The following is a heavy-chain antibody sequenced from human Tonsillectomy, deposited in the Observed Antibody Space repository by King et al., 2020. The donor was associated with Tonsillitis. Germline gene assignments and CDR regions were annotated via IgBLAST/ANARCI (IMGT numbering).Heavy chain of an antibody. Sequence: VQLQESGPGLVKPSETLSLTCTVSGGSISSYYWNWIRQPPGKELEWIGYIYYSGSTNYNPSLKSRVTISVDTSQNQCSLKLTSLTAADTAVYYCARGGRDSGSPGRVDYWGQGTLVTVSS. CDR2: IYYSGST. J-gene: IGHJ4*02. CDR1: GGSISSYY. CDR3: ARGGRDSGSPGRVDY. V-gene: IGHV4-59*01. D-gene: IGHD1-26*01.